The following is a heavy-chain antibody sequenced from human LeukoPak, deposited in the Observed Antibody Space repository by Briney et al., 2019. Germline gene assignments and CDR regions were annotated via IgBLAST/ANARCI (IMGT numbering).Heavy chain of an antibody. J-gene: IGHJ6*02. CDR3: AKTRGETAVNPDV. CDR2: IYGRGGST. Sequence: AGGSLRLSCAASGFTFSSCAMSWVRQVPGKGLEWVSSIYGRGGSTYYADSVKGRFTISRDNSKNTLYLQMNSLRAEDTAIYYCAKTRGETAVNPDVWGQGTTVIVSS. V-gene: IGHV3-23*01. D-gene: IGHD6-19*01. CDR1: GFTFSSCA.